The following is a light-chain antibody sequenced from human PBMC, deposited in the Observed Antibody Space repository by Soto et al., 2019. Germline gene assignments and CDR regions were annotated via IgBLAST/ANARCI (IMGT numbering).Light chain of an antibody. CDR3: HQYSAAPLT. CDR2: DTF. Sequence: EIVLTQSPATLSLSPGERATLSCTASQSVNSYLAWYQHRPGQAPRLLIYDTFNRATGVPARFSGSGSGTDFTLTISSLEPEDFAVYYCHQYSAAPLTFGQGTKVEVK. J-gene: IGKJ1*01. CDR1: QSVNSY. V-gene: IGKV3-11*01.